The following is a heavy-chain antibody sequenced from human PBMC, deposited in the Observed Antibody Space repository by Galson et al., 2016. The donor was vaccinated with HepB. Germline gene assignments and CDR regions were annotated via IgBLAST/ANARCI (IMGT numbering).Heavy chain of an antibody. CDR2: MNPNSGNT. CDR3: ARTLVRGVFGKDV. J-gene: IGHJ6*02. Sequence: SVKVSCKASGYTFTRYAMHWVRQAPGQRLECMGWMNPNSGNTGYAPKFQGRVTMTWDTSISTAYVELSSLTSEDTAVYYCARTLVRGVFGKDVWGQGTTVTVSS. V-gene: IGHV1-8*01. CDR1: GYTFTRYA. D-gene: IGHD3-10*01.